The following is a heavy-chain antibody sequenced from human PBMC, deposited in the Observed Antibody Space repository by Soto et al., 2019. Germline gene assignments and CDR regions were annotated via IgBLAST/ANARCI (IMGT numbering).Heavy chain of an antibody. D-gene: IGHD1-26*01. Sequence: VQLVESGGGLVQPGGSLRLSCAASGFSFSTYEMNWVRQAPGKGLEWISYISSSGSTLYYADSVKGRFTISRDNAKNSLYLQMNSLRADDTAVYYCASLVGATYGRQHLDFWGQGTLVTVSS. J-gene: IGHJ4*02. CDR2: ISSSGSTL. V-gene: IGHV3-48*03. CDR1: GFSFSTYE. CDR3: ASLVGATYGRQHLDF.